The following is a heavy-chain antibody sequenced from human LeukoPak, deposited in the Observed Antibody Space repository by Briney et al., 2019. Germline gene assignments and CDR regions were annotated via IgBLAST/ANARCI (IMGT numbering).Heavy chain of an antibody. Sequence: KAGASLQISCKGSGSIFSSYWIGCVRQLPGKGLEWMGLIYPGDSDTRYSPSFQGQVTISADKSISTAYLQWSSLKASDTAMYYCARRDDSKAFDYWGQGTLVTVSS. CDR1: GSIFSSYW. CDR3: ARRDDSKAFDY. J-gene: IGHJ4*02. CDR2: IYPGDSDT. V-gene: IGHV5-51*01. D-gene: IGHD3-22*01.